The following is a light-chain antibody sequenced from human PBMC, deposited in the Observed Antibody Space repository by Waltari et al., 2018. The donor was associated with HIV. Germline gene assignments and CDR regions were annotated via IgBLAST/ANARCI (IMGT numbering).Light chain of an antibody. CDR2: DND. CDR1: RSNIGNNY. V-gene: IGLV1-51*01. CDR3: GTWDSSLSAGV. J-gene: IGLJ2*01. Sequence: QSVLTQPPSVSVAPGQKVTISCSGNRSNIGNNYVSWYQQVPGTAPKLLIYDNDNRPSGIPARFPASKSGTSATLGITGLQTGDEADYYCGTWDSSLSAGVFGGGTKLTVL.